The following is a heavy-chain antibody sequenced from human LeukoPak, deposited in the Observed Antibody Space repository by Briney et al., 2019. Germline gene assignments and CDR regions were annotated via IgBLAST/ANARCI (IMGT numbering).Heavy chain of an antibody. CDR1: GFTFSSYW. J-gene: IGHJ4*02. CDR3: ARGPGAAAHIDY. D-gene: IGHD6-13*01. Sequence: GGSLRLSCAASGFTFSSYWMSWVRQAPRKGLEWVSVIYSGGSTYYADSVKGRFTISRDNSKNTLYLQMNSLRAEDTAVYYCARGPGAAAHIDYWGQGTLVTVSS. CDR2: IYSGGST. V-gene: IGHV3-66*01.